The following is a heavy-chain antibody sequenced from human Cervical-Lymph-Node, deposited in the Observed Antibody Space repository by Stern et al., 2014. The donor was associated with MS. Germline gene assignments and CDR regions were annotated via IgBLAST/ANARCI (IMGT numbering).Heavy chain of an antibody. CDR2: IYPGASET. CDR3: ARQTTAWASDV. V-gene: IGHV5-51*01. J-gene: IGHJ4*02. D-gene: IGHD1-14*01. CDR1: GYKFSIYW. Sequence: EVQLVESGAELIRPGESLKISCKGSGYKFSIYWIAWVRQMHGKGLEWMGIIYPGASETRSSPSFQGQVTMSADKSTSTAYLQWSSLNASDTAMYFCARQTTAWASDVWGQGTLVTVSS.